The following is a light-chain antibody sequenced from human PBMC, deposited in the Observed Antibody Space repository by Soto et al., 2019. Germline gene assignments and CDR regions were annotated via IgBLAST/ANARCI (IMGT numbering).Light chain of an antibody. CDR3: MQGTPWPLT. V-gene: IGKV2-30*01. CDR2: ALS. Sequence: DVVLTQSPLSLSVTVGQPASISCRSSRSLVYSDGNTYLNWFHQRPGQSPRRLIFALSDRDSGVPDRFSGSGSGTDSTLKISRVEDEDVEVYYCMQGTPWPLTFGQGTRLEI. J-gene: IGKJ5*01. CDR1: RSLVYSDGNTY.